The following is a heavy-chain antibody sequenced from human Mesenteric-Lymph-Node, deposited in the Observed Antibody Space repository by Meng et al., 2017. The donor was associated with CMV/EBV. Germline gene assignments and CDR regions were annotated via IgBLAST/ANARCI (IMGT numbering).Heavy chain of an antibody. CDR3: VQNPWGIELDL. CDR2: IIPGLRTP. V-gene: IGHV1-69*13. J-gene: IGHJ1*01. CDR1: GDYFRNYA. D-gene: IGHD7-27*01. Sequence: SVKVSCKAPGDYFRNYAINWVRQAPGQGPEWMGGIIPGLRTPTYAQKFQGRLTISADERIKTAYMDLGSLTSEDTAVYFCVQNPWGIELDLGGQGTLVTVSS.